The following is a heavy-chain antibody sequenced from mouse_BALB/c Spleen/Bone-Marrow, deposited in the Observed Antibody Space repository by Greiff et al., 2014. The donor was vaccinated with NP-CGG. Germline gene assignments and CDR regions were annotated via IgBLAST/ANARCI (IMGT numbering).Heavy chain of an antibody. CDR1: GFNIKDTF. V-gene: IGHV14-3*02. D-gene: IGHD2-1*01. J-gene: IGHJ4*01. CDR3: AISGNYEREAIPF. Sequence: EVMLEESRAQLAEPGASVKLSCTASGFNIKDTFMHWLKQRPEQGLEWNGRIDPANGITKYDPKFQGKATITTDTSSNTAYLQLSSLTSDDTAIYDCAISGNYEREAIPFWGQGSLSTVS. CDR2: IDPANGIT.